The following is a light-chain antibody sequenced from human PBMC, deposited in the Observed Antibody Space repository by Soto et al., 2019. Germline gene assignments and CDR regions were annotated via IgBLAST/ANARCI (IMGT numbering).Light chain of an antibody. CDR3: QQYYSTPWT. Sequence: EIVMTQSPDSLSVSLSYRATINCKSSHIFLYSSNNKNYLAWYQQKPGQPPKLLIYWASTRESGVPDRFSGSVSGTDFTLTISRLQAEDVAVYCCQQYYSTPWTFGQGTKVDIK. CDR1: HIFLYSSNNKNY. V-gene: IGKV4-1*01. J-gene: IGKJ1*01. CDR2: WAS.